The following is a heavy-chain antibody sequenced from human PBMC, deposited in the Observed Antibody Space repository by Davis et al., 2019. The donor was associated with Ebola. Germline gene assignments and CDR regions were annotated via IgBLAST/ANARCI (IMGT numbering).Heavy chain of an antibody. CDR2: ISSSSSYI. V-gene: IGHV3-21*01. D-gene: IGHD4-17*01. CDR1: GFTFSSYS. Sequence: GESLKISCAASGFTFSSYSMNWVRQAPGKGLEWVSSISSSSSYIYYADSVKGRFTISRDNAKNSLYLQMNSLRAEDTAVYYCARDIYFGDYDGPLPAYWGQGTLVTVSS. CDR3: ARDIYFGDYDGPLPAY. J-gene: IGHJ4*02.